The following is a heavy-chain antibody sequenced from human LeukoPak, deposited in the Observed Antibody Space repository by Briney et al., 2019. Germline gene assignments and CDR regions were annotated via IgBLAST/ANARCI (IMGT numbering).Heavy chain of an antibody. D-gene: IGHD3-3*01. J-gene: IGHJ6*02. CDR1: GFSLSSSGVG. CDR2: IYWDDDK. V-gene: IGHV2-5*02. CDR3: AWIYGSGGYYYYGMDV. Sequence: SGPTLVNPTQTLTLTCTFSGFSLSSSGVGVGCIRQPPGKALEWLALIYWDDDKRYSPSLKSRLTITKDTSKNQVVLTMTNMDPVDTATYYCAWIYGSGGYYYYGMDVWGQGTTVTVSS.